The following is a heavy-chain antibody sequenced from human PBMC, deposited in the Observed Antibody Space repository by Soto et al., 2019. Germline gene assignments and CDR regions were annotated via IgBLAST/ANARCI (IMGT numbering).Heavy chain of an antibody. V-gene: IGHV3-48*02. CDR2: ISSSSSTI. J-gene: IGHJ5*02. D-gene: IGHD3-3*01. CDR3: ARVIWSGHLTSDL. Sequence: PGGSLRLSCSASGFTFSSNSMNWVRQAPGKGLEWFSYISSSSSTIYADSVKGRFTISRDNAKNSLYLQINSLRDEDTAVYYCARVIWSGHLTSDLWGQGT. CDR1: GFTFSSNS.